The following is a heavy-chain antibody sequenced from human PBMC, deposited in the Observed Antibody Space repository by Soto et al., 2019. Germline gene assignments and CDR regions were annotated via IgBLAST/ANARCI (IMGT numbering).Heavy chain of an antibody. CDR2: ISYDGSNK. D-gene: IGHD2-2*01. Sequence: QVQLVESGGGVVQPGRSLRLSCAASGFTFSSYGMHWVRQAPGKGLEWGAVISYDGSNKYYADSVKGRFTISRDNSKNTLYLQMNSLRAEDTAVYYCAKAGGPYCSSTSCQYGMDVWGQGTTVTVSS. V-gene: IGHV3-30*18. J-gene: IGHJ6*02. CDR3: AKAGGPYCSSTSCQYGMDV. CDR1: GFTFSSYG.